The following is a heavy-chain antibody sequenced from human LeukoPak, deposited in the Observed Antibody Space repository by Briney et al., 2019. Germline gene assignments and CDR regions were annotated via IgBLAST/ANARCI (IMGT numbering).Heavy chain of an antibody. CDR3: ARDGSAAAGGPGYYYGMDV. CDR2: ISSAASTR. J-gene: IGHJ6*02. CDR1: GFTFSSSA. Sequence: PTGGSLRLSCAASGFTFSSSAMNWVRQAPGKGLEWVSYISSAASTRYYADSVKGRFTISRDNAKNSLYLQMNSLRAEDTAVYYCARDGSAAAGGPGYYYGMDVWGQGTTVTVSS. V-gene: IGHV3-48*03. D-gene: IGHD6-13*01.